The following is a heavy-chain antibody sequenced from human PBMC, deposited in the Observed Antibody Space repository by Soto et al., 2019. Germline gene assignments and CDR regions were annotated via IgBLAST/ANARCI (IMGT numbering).Heavy chain of an antibody. CDR3: VRAIGHYGMDV. J-gene: IGHJ6*02. CDR2: INSDGSST. D-gene: IGHD3-22*01. Sequence: EVQLVESGGGLVQPGGSLRLSCVASGFIFSNCCMHWVRQAPGMGLVWVSHINSDGSSTTYADSVKGRFTISRDNAKNTLYLEMDSLRAEYTAEYYCVRAIGHYGMDVWGRGTTVTVSS. V-gene: IGHV3-74*01. CDR1: GFIFSNCC.